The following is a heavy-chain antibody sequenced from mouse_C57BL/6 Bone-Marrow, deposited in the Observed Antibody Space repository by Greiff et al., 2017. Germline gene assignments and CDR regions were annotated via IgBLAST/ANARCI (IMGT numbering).Heavy chain of an antibody. D-gene: IGHD2-5*01. CDR3: ARHYSNYVGTFAY. CDR2: IDPSDSYT. J-gene: IGHJ3*01. CDR1: GYTFTSYW. V-gene: IGHV1-50*01. Sequence: VQLQQPGAELVKPGASVKLSCKASGYTFTSYWMQWVKQRPGQGLEWIGEIDPSDSYTNYNQKFKGKATLTVDTSSSTAYMQLSSLTSEDSAVYYCARHYSNYVGTFAYWGQGTLVTVSA.